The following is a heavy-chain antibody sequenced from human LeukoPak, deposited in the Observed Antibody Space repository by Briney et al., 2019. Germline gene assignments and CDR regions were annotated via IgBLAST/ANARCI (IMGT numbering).Heavy chain of an antibody. Sequence: PGGSLRLSCAASGFTFSSYAMSWVRQAPGKGLEWVSAISGSGGSTYYADSVKGRFTISRDNSKNTLYLQMNSLRAEDTAVYYCAKPRYSSSSSNWFDPWGQGTLVTVSS. V-gene: IGHV3-23*01. CDR2: ISGSGGST. D-gene: IGHD6-13*01. J-gene: IGHJ5*02. CDR1: GFTFSSYA. CDR3: AKPRYSSSSSNWFDP.